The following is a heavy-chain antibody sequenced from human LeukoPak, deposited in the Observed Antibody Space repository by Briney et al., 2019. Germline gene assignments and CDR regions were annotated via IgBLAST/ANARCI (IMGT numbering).Heavy chain of an antibody. J-gene: IGHJ4*02. CDR3: AREGGMQQLVYFDH. Sequence: ASVKVSCKASGGTFSSYAISWVRQAPGQGLEWMGGIIPIFGTANYAQKFQGRVTITADESTSTAYMELSSLRSEDTAVYYCAREGGMQQLVYFDHWGQGTLVTVSS. D-gene: IGHD6-13*01. V-gene: IGHV1-69*13. CDR1: GGTFSSYA. CDR2: IIPIFGTA.